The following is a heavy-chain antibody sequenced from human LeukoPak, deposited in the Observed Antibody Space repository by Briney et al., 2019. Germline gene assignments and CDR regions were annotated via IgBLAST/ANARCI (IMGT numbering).Heavy chain of an antibody. CDR1: GFTFITYA. Sequence: GGSLRLSCAASGFTFITYAMSWVRQAPGKGLEWVSVIYSGGSTYYADSVKGRFTISRDNSKNTLYLQMNSLRAEDTAVYYCAREGYYGSGSYGYYYYYMDVWGKGTTVTISS. V-gene: IGHV3-66*01. CDR2: IYSGGST. CDR3: AREGYYGSGSYGYYYYYMDV. J-gene: IGHJ6*03. D-gene: IGHD3-10*01.